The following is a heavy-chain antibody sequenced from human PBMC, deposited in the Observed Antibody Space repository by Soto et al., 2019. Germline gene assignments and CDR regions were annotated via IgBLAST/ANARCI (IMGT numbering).Heavy chain of an antibody. Sequence: QVQLVQSGAEVKKPGSSVKVSCKASGGTFSSYAISWVRQAPGQGLEWLGGIIPIFGTANYAQKFQGRVMIHAVEDTSTAYMELSSLESEDPAEYYCASYPPPYYGSGSYDEARPTKYYLDYWGQGTLVTVSS. V-gene: IGHV1-69*01. CDR1: GGTFSSYA. J-gene: IGHJ4*02. D-gene: IGHD3-10*01. CDR2: IIPIFGTA. CDR3: ASYPPPYYGSGSYDEARPTKYYLDY.